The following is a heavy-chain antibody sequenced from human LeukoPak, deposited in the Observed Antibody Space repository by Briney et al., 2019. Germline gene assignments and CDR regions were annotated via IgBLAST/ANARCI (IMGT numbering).Heavy chain of an antibody. CDR3: ARDSCDGSTDV. Sequence: GGSLRLSCAASGFTFSSYSMSWVRQAPGKGLEWVSSISSSSSYIYYADSVKGRFTISRDNAKNSLYLQMNSLRAEDTAVYYCARDSCDGSTDVWGKGTTVTVSS. CDR2: ISSSSSYI. V-gene: IGHV3-21*01. CDR1: GFTFSSYS. D-gene: IGHD3-10*01. J-gene: IGHJ6*04.